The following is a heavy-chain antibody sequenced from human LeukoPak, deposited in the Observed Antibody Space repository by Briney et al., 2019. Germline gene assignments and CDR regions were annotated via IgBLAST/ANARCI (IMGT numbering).Heavy chain of an antibody. Sequence: GESLKISCKGSGYNFTSYWIGWVRQMPGKGLELMGIIYPGDSDTRYSPSFQGQVTISADKSITTSYLQWSSLKAPDTAMYYCARHTRDDYYGWGSYYDDNWGQGTLVTVSS. D-gene: IGHD3-10*01. J-gene: IGHJ4*02. CDR2: IYPGDSDT. CDR1: GYNFTSYW. V-gene: IGHV5-51*01. CDR3: ARHTRDDYYGWGSYYDDN.